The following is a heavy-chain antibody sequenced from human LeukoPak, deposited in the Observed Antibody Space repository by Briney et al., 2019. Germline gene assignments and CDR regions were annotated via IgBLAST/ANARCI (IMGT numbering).Heavy chain of an antibody. CDR1: GGSISSYY. J-gene: IGHJ4*02. D-gene: IGHD5-24*01. V-gene: IGHV4-59*01. Sequence: PSETLSLTCTVSGGSISSYYWSWVRQPPGKGLEWIAYIYYSGSTNYNPSLTSRVTISVDTSKNQFSLKLSSVTAADTAVYYCARGGDGYNYFDYWGQGTLVTVSS. CDR2: IYYSGST. CDR3: ARGGDGYNYFDY.